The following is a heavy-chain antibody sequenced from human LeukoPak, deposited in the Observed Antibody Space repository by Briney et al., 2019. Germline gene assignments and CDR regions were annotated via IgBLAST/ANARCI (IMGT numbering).Heavy chain of an antibody. CDR2: VSSSSGYI. D-gene: IGHD1-1*01. CDR3: ARGERRLDY. J-gene: IGHJ4*02. V-gene: IGHV3-21*01. Sequence: GRSLRLSCAASGFTFSVYVMTWVRQAPGKGLEWVSSVSSSSGYIYYADSVKGRFTISRDNAKNSLYLEVNSLRAEDTAVYYCARGERRLDYWGQGTLVTVSS. CDR1: GFTFSVYV.